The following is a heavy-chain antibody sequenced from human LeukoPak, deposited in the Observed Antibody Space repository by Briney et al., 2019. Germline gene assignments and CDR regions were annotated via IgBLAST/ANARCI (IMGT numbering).Heavy chain of an antibody. CDR3: AKGEPFSGWYRGGFGY. CDR1: GFTFDDYA. V-gene: IGHV3-9*01. Sequence: PGGSLRLSCAASGFTFDDYAMHWVRQATGKGLEWVSGISWNSGSIGYADSVKGLFTISRDNAKNSLYLQMNSLRAEDTALYYCAKGEPFSGWYRGGFGYWGQGTLVTVSS. D-gene: IGHD6-19*01. J-gene: IGHJ4*02. CDR2: ISWNSGSI.